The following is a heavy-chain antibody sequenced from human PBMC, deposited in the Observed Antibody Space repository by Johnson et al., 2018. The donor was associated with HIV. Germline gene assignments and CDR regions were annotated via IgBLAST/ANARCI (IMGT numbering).Heavy chain of an antibody. Sequence: VQLVESGGGVVRPGGSLRLSCAASGFSFDDYGMHWVRQAPGKGLEWVAFIRYDGTNKYYAGSVKGRFTISRDNSKNMLYLQMNSLRAEDTAVYYCARVRIGRENAFDIWGQGTMVTVSS. CDR3: ARVRIGRENAFDI. V-gene: IGHV3-30*02. CDR1: GFSFDDYG. J-gene: IGHJ3*02. CDR2: IRYDGTNK. D-gene: IGHD1-26*01.